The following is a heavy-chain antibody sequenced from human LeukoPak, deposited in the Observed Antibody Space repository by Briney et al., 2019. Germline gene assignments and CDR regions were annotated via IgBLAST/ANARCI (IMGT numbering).Heavy chain of an antibody. CDR2: IYYSRST. CDR3: VRGDFWSGYSNWFDP. J-gene: IGHJ5*02. V-gene: IGHV4-59*01. CDR1: AGSISSYY. D-gene: IGHD3-3*01. Sequence: SETLSLTCSVSAGSISSYYWSWIRRRPRKGREWSGYIYYSRSTNYTPSLKSRVTISVDTSKNQFSLKLSSVTAADTAVYYCVRGDFWSGYSNWFDPWGQGTLVTVSS.